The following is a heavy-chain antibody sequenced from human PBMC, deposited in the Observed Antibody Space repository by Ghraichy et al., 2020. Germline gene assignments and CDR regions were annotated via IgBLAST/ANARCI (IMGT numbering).Heavy chain of an antibody. Sequence: GGSLRLSCVVSGFTFSRYWMSWVRQAPGKGLEWVANINQDGSEKYYVDSVEGRFTISRDNAKNSLYLQMNSLRAEDTAVYYCAREGAFSYGYDIDYWGQGTLVTVSS. CDR3: AREGAFSYGYDIDY. V-gene: IGHV3-7*01. CDR2: INQDGSEK. D-gene: IGHD5-18*01. J-gene: IGHJ4*02. CDR1: GFTFSRYW.